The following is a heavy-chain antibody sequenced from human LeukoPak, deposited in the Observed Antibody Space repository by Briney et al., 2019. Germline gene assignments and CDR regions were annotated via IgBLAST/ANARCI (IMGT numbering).Heavy chain of an antibody. J-gene: IGHJ6*02. CDR1: GYTFTSYD. CDR2: MSPNSGDT. V-gene: IGHV1-8*01. Sequence: ASVKVSCKASGYTFTSYDFNWVRQATGQRPEWMGWMSPNSGDTGYAQKFQDRVTMTRNTSISTAYMELSSLRSEDTAVYYCARANVSRIAARPIYYYGMDVWGQGTTVTVSS. D-gene: IGHD6-6*01. CDR3: ARANVSRIAARPIYYYGMDV.